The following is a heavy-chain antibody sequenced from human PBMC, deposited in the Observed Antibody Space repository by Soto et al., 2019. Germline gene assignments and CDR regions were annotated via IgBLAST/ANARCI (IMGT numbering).Heavy chain of an antibody. CDR2: IIPLFGTT. V-gene: IGHV1-69*18. J-gene: IGHJ3*01. D-gene: IGHD3-16*01. CDR3: ERRLDDRADEGFDV. Sequence: QVHLVQSGAEVRKPGSSVQVSCKTSGGTFSTYTIYWVRQAPGQGLEWMGRIIPLFGTTRYAQNFQDRVTITTDESTSTTYMELSSLRAEDTALYACERRLDDRADEGFDVWGEGTAVTVSA. CDR1: GGTFSTYT.